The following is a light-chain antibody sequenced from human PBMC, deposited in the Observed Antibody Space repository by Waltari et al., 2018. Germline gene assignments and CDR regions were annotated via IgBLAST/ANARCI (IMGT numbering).Light chain of an antibody. CDR2: EAT. Sequence: QSALTQPASVSGSPGQSITISSSGTSSDVGPYNLVSWYQHHPGKAPKLMIYEATKRPSGVSSRFSASKSGNTASLTISGLQAEDEAEYYCCSYAGSDTYVFGTGTKVTVL. V-gene: IGLV2-23*01. CDR3: CSYAGSDTYV. J-gene: IGLJ1*01. CDR1: SSDVGPYNL.